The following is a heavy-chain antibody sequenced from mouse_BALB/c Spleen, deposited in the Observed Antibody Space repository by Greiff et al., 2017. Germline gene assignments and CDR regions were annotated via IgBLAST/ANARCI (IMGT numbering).Heavy chain of an antibody. CDR1: GYTFTSYW. CDR3: ARGKDGLLRFAY. CDR2: INPSTGYT. J-gene: IGHJ3*01. V-gene: IGHV1-7*01. D-gene: IGHD2-3*01. Sequence: QVQLKESGAELAKPGASVKMSCKASGYTFTSYWMHWVKQRPGQGLEWIGYINPSTGYTEYNQKFKDKATLTADKSSSTAYMQLSSLTSEDSAVYYCARGKDGLLRFAYWGQGTLVTVSA.